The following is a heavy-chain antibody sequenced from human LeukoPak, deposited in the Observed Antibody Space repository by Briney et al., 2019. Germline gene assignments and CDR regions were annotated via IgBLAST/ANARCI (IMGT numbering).Heavy chain of an antibody. Sequence: SETLSLTCTVSGGSISSYYWSWIRQPPGKGLEWIGYIYYSGSTNYNPSLKSRVTISVDTSKNQFSLKLSSVTAADTAVYYCARGAYIVVVVAATIWGEGTLVTVSS. D-gene: IGHD2-15*01. V-gene: IGHV4-59*01. CDR1: GGSISSYY. CDR3: ARGAYIVVVVAATI. J-gene: IGHJ4*02. CDR2: IYYSGST.